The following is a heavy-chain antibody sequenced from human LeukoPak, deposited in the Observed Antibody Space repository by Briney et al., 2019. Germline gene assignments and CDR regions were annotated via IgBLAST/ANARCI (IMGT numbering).Heavy chain of an antibody. CDR3: ASLYSSSWYYFDY. Sequence: RSSATLSLTCTVSGGSISSSSYYWGWIRQPPGKGLEWIGSIYYSGSTYYNPSLKSRVTISVGTSKNHFSLKLSSVTAADTAVYYCASLYSSSWYYFDYWGQGTLVTVSS. V-gene: IGHV4-39*01. J-gene: IGHJ4*02. CDR2: IYYSGST. CDR1: GGSISSSSYY. D-gene: IGHD6-13*01.